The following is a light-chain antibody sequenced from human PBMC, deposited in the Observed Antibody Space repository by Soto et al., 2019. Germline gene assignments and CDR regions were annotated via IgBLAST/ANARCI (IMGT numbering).Light chain of an antibody. V-gene: IGLV1-40*01. CDR1: SSNFGAGYD. CDR2: TNT. J-gene: IGLJ1*01. CDR3: QSYDSSLSRYV. Sequence: QSVLTQPPSVSGAPGQRVTMSCTGGSSNFGAGYDVHWYQQLPGTAPKLLIYTNTNRPSGVPDRFSGSKSGTSASLAITGLQAEDEADYYCQSYDSSLSRYVFGAGTKVTV.